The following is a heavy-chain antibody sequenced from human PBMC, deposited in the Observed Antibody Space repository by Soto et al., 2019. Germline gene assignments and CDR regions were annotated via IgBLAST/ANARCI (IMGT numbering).Heavy chain of an antibody. J-gene: IGHJ5*02. V-gene: IGHV1-46*01. CDR1: GYTFTIYY. Sequence: ASVKVACKASGYTFTIYYMHWVRQTPRQGLEWMGIINPSGGSTSYAQKFQGRVTMTRDTSTSTVYMELSSLRSEDTAVYYCARDQILTYYDIPNWFDPWGQGTLVTVSS. CDR2: INPSGGST. D-gene: IGHD3-9*01. CDR3: ARDQILTYYDIPNWFDP.